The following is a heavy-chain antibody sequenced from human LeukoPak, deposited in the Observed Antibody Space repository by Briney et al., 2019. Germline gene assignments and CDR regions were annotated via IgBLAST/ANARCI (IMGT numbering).Heavy chain of an antibody. V-gene: IGHV3-7*01. D-gene: IGHD6-13*01. J-gene: IGHJ2*01. CDR3: ARVPMFSSWYRWYFDL. Sequence: PGGSLRLSCAASGLTFSSYWMSWVRQAPGKGLEWGANIKQDGSEKYYVDSVKGRFTISRDNAKNSLYLQMNSLRAEDTAVYYCARVPMFSSWYRWYFDLWGRGTLVTVSS. CDR2: IKQDGSEK. CDR1: GLTFSSYW.